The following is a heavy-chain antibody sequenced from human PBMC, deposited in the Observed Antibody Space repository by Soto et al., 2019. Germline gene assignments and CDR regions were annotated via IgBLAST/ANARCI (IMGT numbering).Heavy chain of an antibody. CDR1: GGSISSGDYY. J-gene: IGHJ4*02. D-gene: IGHD6-19*01. CDR3: ARDQDSSGFFDY. V-gene: IGHV4-30-4*01. Sequence: QVQLQESGPGLVKPSQTLSLTCTVSGGSISSGDYYWSWIRQPPGKGLEWIGYIYYSGSTYYNPSLESRVTISVDTSKNQCSLKLSSVTAADTAVYYCARDQDSSGFFDYWGQGTLVTVSS. CDR2: IYYSGST.